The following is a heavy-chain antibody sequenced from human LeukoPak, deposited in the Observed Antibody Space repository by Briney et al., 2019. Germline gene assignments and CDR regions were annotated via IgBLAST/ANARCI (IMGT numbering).Heavy chain of an antibody. D-gene: IGHD3-10*01. Sequence: SETLSLACTVSGGSISSSSYYWGWIRQPPGKGLEWIGSIYYSGSTYYNPSLKSRVTISVDTSKNRFSLKLSSVTAADTAVYYCARRRVVRVFDYWGQGTLVTVSS. J-gene: IGHJ4*02. CDR3: ARRRVVRVFDY. CDR1: GGSISSSSYY. CDR2: IYYSGST. V-gene: IGHV4-39*01.